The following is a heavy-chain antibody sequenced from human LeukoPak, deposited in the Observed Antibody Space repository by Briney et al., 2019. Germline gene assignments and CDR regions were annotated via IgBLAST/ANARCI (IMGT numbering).Heavy chain of an antibody. V-gene: IGHV3-73*01. D-gene: IGHD3-22*01. J-gene: IGHJ4*02. Sequence: GGSLRLSCAASGFTFSGSAMHWVRQASGEGLEWVGRIRSKANSYATAYAASVKGRFTISRDDSKNTAYLQMNSLRAEDTAIYYCATHHDSSPYFYPNWGQGTLVTVSS. CDR1: GFTFSGSA. CDR3: ATHHDSSPYFYPN. CDR2: IRSKANSYAT.